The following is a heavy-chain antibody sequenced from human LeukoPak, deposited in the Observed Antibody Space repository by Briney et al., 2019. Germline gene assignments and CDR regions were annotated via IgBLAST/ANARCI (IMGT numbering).Heavy chain of an antibody. CDR3: ARADYYGSGSYYNPIDY. Sequence: GASVKVSCKASGGTFSSYAISWVRQAPGQGLEWMGGIIPIFGTANYAQKFQGRVTITADESTSTAYMELSSLRSEDTAVYYCARADYYGSGSYYNPIDYWGQGTLVTVSS. CDR2: IIPIFGTA. V-gene: IGHV1-69*13. D-gene: IGHD3-10*01. J-gene: IGHJ4*02. CDR1: GGTFSSYA.